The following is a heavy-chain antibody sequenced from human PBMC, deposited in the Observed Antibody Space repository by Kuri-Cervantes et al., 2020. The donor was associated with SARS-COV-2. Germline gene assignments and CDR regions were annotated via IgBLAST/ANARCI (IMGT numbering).Heavy chain of an antibody. Sequence: GESLKISCAASGLTLNSYSVNWVRQAPGKGLEWVSSIDSSSRYIYYGESVKGRFTTSRDNARNSLYLQMNSLRAEDTAVYYCVRDGDHWNFDYWGQGTLVTV. D-gene: IGHD1-1*01. CDR1: GLTLNSYS. J-gene: IGHJ4*02. V-gene: IGHV3-21*01. CDR3: VRDGDHWNFDY. CDR2: IDSSSRYI.